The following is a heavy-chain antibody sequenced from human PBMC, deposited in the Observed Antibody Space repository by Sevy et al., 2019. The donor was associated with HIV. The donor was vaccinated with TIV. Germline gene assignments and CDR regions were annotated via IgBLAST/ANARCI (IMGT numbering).Heavy chain of an antibody. D-gene: IGHD3-10*01. CDR2: IKSKTDGGTT. Sequence: GGSLRLSCAASGFTFSNAWMSWVRQAPGKGLEWVGRIKSKTDGGTTDYAAPVKGRFTISRDDSKNTLYLQMNSLKTEDTAVYDCTTENRHSLWFGELYDYWGQGTLVTVSS. CDR3: TTENRHSLWFGELYDY. J-gene: IGHJ4*02. V-gene: IGHV3-15*01. CDR1: GFTFSNAW.